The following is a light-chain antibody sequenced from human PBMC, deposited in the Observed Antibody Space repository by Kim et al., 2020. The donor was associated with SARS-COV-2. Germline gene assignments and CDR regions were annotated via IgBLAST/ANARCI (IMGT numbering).Light chain of an antibody. J-gene: IGLJ2*01. Sequence: QSALTQPASVSGSPGQSITISCTGTSSDVGGYNFVSWYQQHPGKAPKLMIYGVTNRPSGVSHRFSGSKSGNTASLTISGLQAEDESDYYCSSYTSSSTLVLFGGGTQLTVL. CDR1: SSDVGGYNF. CDR3: SSYTSSSTLVL. V-gene: IGLV2-14*03. CDR2: GVT.